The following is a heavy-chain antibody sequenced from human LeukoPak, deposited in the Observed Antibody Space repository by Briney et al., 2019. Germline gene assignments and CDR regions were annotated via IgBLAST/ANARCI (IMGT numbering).Heavy chain of an antibody. CDR3: ARETLGSSGYYWFDP. CDR2: ISAYNGNT. V-gene: IGHV1-18*01. J-gene: IGHJ5*02. Sequence: ASVKVSCKASGYTFTSYGISWVRQAPGRGLEWMGWISAYNGNTNYAQKLQGRVTMTTDTSTSTAYMELRSLRSDDTAVYYCARETLGSSGYYWFDPWGQGTLVTVSS. D-gene: IGHD3-22*01. CDR1: GYTFTSYG.